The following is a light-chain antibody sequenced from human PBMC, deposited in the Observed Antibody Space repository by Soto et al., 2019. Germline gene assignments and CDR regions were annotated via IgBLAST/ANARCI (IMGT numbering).Light chain of an antibody. Sequence: EIVLTQSPGTLSLSPGERANLSCRASQSVSSYLAWYQQKPGQAPRLLVYGASNRATGIPARFSGSGSGTEFTLTISSLQSEDFAVYYCQEYNNWPPRTFGGGTKVDIK. V-gene: IGKV3-15*01. CDR1: QSVSSY. CDR2: GAS. J-gene: IGKJ4*02. CDR3: QEYNNWPPRT.